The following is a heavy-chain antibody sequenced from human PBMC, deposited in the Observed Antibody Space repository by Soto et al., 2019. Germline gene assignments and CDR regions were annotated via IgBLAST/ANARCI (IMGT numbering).Heavy chain of an antibody. CDR1: GGSFSGYY. CDR3: ASKHYYDSSGYYPY. Sequence: SETLSLTCAVYGGSFSGYYWSWIRQPPGKGLEWIGEINHSGSTNYNPSLKSRVTISVDTSKNQFSLKLSSVTAADTAVYYCASKHYYDSSGYYPYWGQGTPVTVSS. D-gene: IGHD3-22*01. J-gene: IGHJ4*02. CDR2: INHSGST. V-gene: IGHV4-34*01.